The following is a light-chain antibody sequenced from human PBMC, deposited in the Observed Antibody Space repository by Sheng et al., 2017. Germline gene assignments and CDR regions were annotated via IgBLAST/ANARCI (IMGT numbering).Light chain of an antibody. Sequence: EITMTQSPAIVSVSPGERATLFCRASQRIDSNLAWYQQKRGQSPRLLIHNADTRAPGVPARFSASGSGTDFTLTINSLEPEDFAIYFCQQYNEWPPWTFGRGTEVEIK. CDR3: QQYNEWPPWT. J-gene: IGKJ1*01. V-gene: IGKV3-15*01. CDR2: NAD. CDR1: QRIDSN.